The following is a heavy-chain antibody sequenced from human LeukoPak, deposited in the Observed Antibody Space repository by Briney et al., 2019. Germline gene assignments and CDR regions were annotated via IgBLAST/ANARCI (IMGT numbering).Heavy chain of an antibody. CDR2: IYYSGST. V-gene: IGHV4-39*01. CDR3: ARFNWNPYYGMDV. J-gene: IGHJ6*02. D-gene: IGHD1-1*01. CDR1: GGSISSSSYY. Sequence: SETLSLTCTVSGGSISSSSYYWGWIRQPPGKGLEWIGSIYYSGSTYYNPSLKSRVTISVDTSKNQFSLKLSSVTAADTAVYYCARFNWNPYYGMDVWGQGTTVTVSS.